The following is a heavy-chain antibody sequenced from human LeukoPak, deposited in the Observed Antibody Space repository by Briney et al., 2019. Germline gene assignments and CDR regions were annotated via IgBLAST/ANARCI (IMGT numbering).Heavy chain of an antibody. V-gene: IGHV3-11*01. Sequence: GGSLRLSRAAFGFTFSDYYMSWIRQAPGKGLEWLSYISGSGDSKFYADSVKGRFTISRDNAKNSLYLQINSLRAEDTAIYYCARRAYSDYFFDSWGQGTLVTVSS. CDR1: GFTFSDYY. CDR3: ARRAYSDYFFDS. CDR2: ISGSGDSK. J-gene: IGHJ4*02. D-gene: IGHD4-11*01.